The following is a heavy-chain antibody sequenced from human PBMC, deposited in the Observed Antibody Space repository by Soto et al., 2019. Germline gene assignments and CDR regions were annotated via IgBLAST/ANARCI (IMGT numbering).Heavy chain of an antibody. V-gene: IGHV3-11*01. Sequence: GGSLRLSCAASGFTLSDYYMSWIRQAPGKGLEWVSYISGSGDTIYYADSVRGRFTISRDNSKNSLYLQVNSLGAEDTAVYYCARDPRNFGFDHWGHGTMVTVSS. CDR2: ISGSGDTI. J-gene: IGHJ5*02. CDR1: GFTLSDYY. CDR3: ARDPRNFGFDH.